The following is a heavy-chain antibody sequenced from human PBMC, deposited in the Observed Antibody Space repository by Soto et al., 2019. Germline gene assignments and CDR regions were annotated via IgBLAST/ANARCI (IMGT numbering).Heavy chain of an antibody. Sequence: EVQLVESGGGLVQPGRSLRLSCAASGFTFDDYAIHWVRQAPGKGLELVSGINWNGDATGYADSVKGRFTISRDNAKNSLYLQMNSLTTEDTAVYYCANLPLYGSGFDCWGQGTLVTVSS. CDR2: INWNGDAT. D-gene: IGHD3-10*01. CDR1: GFTFDDYA. V-gene: IGHV3-9*01. J-gene: IGHJ4*02. CDR3: ANLPLYGSGFDC.